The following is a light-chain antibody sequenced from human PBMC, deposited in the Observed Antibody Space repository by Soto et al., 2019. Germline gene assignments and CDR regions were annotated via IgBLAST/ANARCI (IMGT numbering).Light chain of an antibody. CDR3: QQYGTSPFT. Sequence: EIVLTQSPGTLSLSPGESATLSCRASQSVSGTYLAWYQQKPGQAPRLLIFGVYRRDIDIPARFSGSGSGTDFTLTISRLEPEDFAVYYCQQYGTSPFTFGPGTKVDIK. CDR1: QSVSGTY. CDR2: GVY. J-gene: IGKJ3*01. V-gene: IGKV3-20*01.